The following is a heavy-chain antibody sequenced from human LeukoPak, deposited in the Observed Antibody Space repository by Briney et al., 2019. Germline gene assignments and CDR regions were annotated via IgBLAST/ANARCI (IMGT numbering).Heavy chain of an antibody. CDR2: IYYRGNT. CDR3: ARASSGYYWDFDY. D-gene: IGHD3-22*01. Sequence: PSETLSLICTVSGDSISSYDYFWGWIRQPPGKGLEWVGSIYYRGNTYYNPSLKSRVTLSADTSKIQFSLKVTSVTAADTAVYYCARASSGYYWDFDYWGQGALVTVSS. V-gene: IGHV4-39*01. J-gene: IGHJ4*02. CDR1: GDSISSYDYF.